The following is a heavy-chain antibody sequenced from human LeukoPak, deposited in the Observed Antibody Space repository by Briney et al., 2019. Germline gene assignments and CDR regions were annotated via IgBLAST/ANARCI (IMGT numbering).Heavy chain of an antibody. Sequence: GGSLRLSCAAPGFTFSSYGMHWVRQAPGKGLEWVAVIWGDGSNKYYADSVKGRFTISRDNSKNTLYLQMNSLRAEDTAVYYCAKGSRSSGYNMRDYYYYMDVWGKGTTVTVSS. V-gene: IGHV3-33*06. J-gene: IGHJ6*03. CDR2: IWGDGSNK. CDR1: GFTFSSYG. D-gene: IGHD6-6*01. CDR3: AKGSRSSGYNMRDYYYYMDV.